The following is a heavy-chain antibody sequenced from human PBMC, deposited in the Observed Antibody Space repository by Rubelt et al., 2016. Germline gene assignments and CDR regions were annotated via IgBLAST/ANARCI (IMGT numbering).Heavy chain of an antibody. CDR3: ARVIWSGYYSHYYYYMDV. CDR2: IFSNDEK. V-gene: IGHV2-26*01. J-gene: IGHJ6*03. CDR1: GFQLSNARLG. Sequence: QVTLKESGPVLVKPTETLTLTCTVSGFQLSNARLGVSWIRQPPGKALEWLDHIFSNDEKSTRTSLKSRLTISKDTSKSQVVLTMTNMDPVDTATYYGARVIWSGYYSHYYYYMDVWGKGTTVTVSS. D-gene: IGHD3-3*01.